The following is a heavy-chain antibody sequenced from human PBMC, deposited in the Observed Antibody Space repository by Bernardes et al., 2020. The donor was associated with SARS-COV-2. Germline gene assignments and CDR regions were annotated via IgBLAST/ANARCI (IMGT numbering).Heavy chain of an antibody. D-gene: IGHD1-26*01. V-gene: IGHV1-69*04. J-gene: IGHJ4*02. CDR3: ARDVWSGSYSYFDY. Sequence: SVKVSCKASGGTFSSYAISWVRQAPGQGLEWMGRIIPILGIANYAQKFQGRVTITADKSTSTAYMELSSLRSEDTAVYYCARDVWSGSYSYFDYWGQGTLVTVSS. CDR1: GGTFSSYA. CDR2: IIPILGIA.